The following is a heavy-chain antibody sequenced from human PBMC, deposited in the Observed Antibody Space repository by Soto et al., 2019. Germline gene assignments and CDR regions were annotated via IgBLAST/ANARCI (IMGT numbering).Heavy chain of an antibody. CDR1: GGSISSGGYY. V-gene: IGHV4-31*03. CDR2: IYYSGST. D-gene: IGHD6-13*01. CDR3: AGHSIAAEGWDAFDI. J-gene: IGHJ3*02. Sequence: QVQLQESGPGLVKPSQTLSLTCTVSGGSISSGGYYWSWIRQHPGKGLEWIGYIYYSGSTYYNPSLKSRVKIPVDTSKKQFSLKLSSVTAADTAVYYCAGHSIAAEGWDAFDIWGQGTMVTVSS.